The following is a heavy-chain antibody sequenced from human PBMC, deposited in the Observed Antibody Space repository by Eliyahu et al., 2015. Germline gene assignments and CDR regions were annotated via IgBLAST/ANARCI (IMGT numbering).Heavy chain of an antibody. Sequence: EVQLLESGGGLVQPGGSLRLPCAASGFTFSSYAMNWVRQTPGKGLGWVSVISGSGGTTYYADSMEGRFTISRDNSKNTLYLQMNSLRAEDTAVYYCAKGVIVGRRYFDYWGQGTLVTVSS. CDR3: AKGVIVGRRYFDY. CDR1: GFTFSSYA. CDR2: ISGSGGTT. D-gene: IGHD6-6*01. J-gene: IGHJ4*02. V-gene: IGHV3-23*01.